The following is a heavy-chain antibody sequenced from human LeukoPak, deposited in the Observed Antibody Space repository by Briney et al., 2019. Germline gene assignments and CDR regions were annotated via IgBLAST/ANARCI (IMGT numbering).Heavy chain of an antibody. CDR2: IFYSGST. D-gene: IGHD6-19*01. CDR1: GGSISSYY. CDR3: ARGNSAWPGY. J-gene: IGHJ4*02. V-gene: IGHV4-59*01. Sequence: SGTLSLTCIVSGGSISSYYWNWIRQPPGKGLEWIGYIFYSGSTNYNPSLKSRVTISVDTSKNQFSLKLSSVTAADTAVYYCARGNSAWPGYWGQGTLVTVSS.